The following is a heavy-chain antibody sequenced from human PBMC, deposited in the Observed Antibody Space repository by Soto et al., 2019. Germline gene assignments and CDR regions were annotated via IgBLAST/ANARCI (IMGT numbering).Heavy chain of an antibody. CDR3: AAAASELQQYYDYYYGMDV. J-gene: IGHJ6*02. Sequence: SVKVSCKASGFTFTSSAVQWVRQARGQRLEWIGWIVVGSGNTNYAQKFQERVTITRDMSTSTAYMELSSLRSEDTAVYYCAAAASELQQYYDYYYGMDVWGQGTTVTVYS. CDR1: GFTFTSSA. V-gene: IGHV1-58*01. CDR2: IVVGSGNT. D-gene: IGHD1-7*01.